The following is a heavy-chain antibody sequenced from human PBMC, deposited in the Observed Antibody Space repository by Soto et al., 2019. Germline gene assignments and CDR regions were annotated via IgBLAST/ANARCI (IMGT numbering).Heavy chain of an antibody. CDR2: ISAHKGNT. CDR1: GYAFTTYG. Sequence: QVHLVQSGAEVKKPGASVKVSCKGSGYAFTTYGITWVRQAPGQGLEWMGWISAHKGNTHYAQKLQGRVTVTRDTSTSTAYMELRSLRSDDTAVYYCARGRYGDYWGQGALVTVSS. D-gene: IGHD1-1*01. CDR3: ARGRYGDY. V-gene: IGHV1-18*01. J-gene: IGHJ4*02.